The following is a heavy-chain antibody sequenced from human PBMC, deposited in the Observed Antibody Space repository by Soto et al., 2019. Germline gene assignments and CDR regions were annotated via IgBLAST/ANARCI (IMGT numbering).Heavy chain of an antibody. CDR3: AIQRAPYGSGSCVPYDY. CDR2: ISAYNGNT. V-gene: IGHV1-18*04. CDR1: GYTFTSYG. J-gene: IGHJ4*02. D-gene: IGHD3-10*01. Sequence: ASVKVSCKASGYTFTSYGISWVRQAPGQGLEWMGWISAYNGNTNYAQKLQGRVTMTTDTSTSTAYMELRSLRSDDTAVYYCAIQRAPYGSGSCVPYDYWGQGTLVTVSS.